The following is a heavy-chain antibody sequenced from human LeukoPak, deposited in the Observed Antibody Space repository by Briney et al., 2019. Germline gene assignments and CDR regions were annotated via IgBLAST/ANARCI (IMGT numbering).Heavy chain of an antibody. J-gene: IGHJ3*02. D-gene: IGHD6-13*01. Sequence: GGSLRLSCAASGFTFSDYYMSWIRQAPGKGLEWVSYISSSGSTIYYADSVKGRFTISRDNAKNSLYLQMNSLRAEDTAVYYCARRIAAAGTPLDAFDIWGQGTMVTVSS. CDR3: ARRIAAAGTPLDAFDI. CDR1: GFTFSDYY. CDR2: ISSSGSTI. V-gene: IGHV3-11*01.